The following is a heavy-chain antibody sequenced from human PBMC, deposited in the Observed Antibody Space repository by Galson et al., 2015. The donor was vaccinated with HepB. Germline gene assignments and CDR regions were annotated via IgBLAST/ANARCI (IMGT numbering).Heavy chain of an antibody. D-gene: IGHD3-22*01. J-gene: IGHJ4*02. V-gene: IGHV6-1*01. Sequence: CAISGDSVSSNSAAWNWIRQSPSRGLEWLGRTYYRSKWYNDYAVSVKSRITINPDTSKNQFSLQLNSVTPEDTAVYYCARDLRYYDSSGPKGGYYFDYWGQGTLVIVSS. CDR1: GDSVSSNSAA. CDR3: ARDLRYYDSSGPKGGYYFDY. CDR2: TYYRSKWYN.